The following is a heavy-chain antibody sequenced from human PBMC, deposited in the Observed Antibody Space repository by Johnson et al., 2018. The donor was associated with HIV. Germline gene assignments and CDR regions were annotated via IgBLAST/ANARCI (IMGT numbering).Heavy chain of an antibody. V-gene: IGHV3-30*04. CDR2: ISYDGSNQ. J-gene: IGHJ3*02. CDR3: ARPITMIVVVTHDAFDI. Sequence: QVQLVESGGGVVQPGRSLRLSCAASGFTFSSHAMHWVRQAPGKGLEWVAVISYDGSNQYYADSVQGRFTISRDNSKNTLYLQMNSLRAEDTTVYYCARPITMIVVVTHDAFDIWGQGTMVTVSS. D-gene: IGHD3-22*01. CDR1: GFTFSSHA.